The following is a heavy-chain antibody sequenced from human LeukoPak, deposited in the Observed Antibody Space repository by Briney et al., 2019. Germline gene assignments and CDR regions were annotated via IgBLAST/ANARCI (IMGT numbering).Heavy chain of an antibody. Sequence: GGSLRLSCAASGFTFSSYSMNWVRQAPGKGLEWVSSISSSSSYIYYADSVKGRFTISRDNAKNSLYLQMNSLRAEDTAVYYCARHGYSYGYSDYWGQGTLVTASS. V-gene: IGHV3-21*01. CDR3: ARHGYSYGYSDY. CDR2: ISSSSSYI. CDR1: GFTFSSYS. D-gene: IGHD5-18*01. J-gene: IGHJ4*02.